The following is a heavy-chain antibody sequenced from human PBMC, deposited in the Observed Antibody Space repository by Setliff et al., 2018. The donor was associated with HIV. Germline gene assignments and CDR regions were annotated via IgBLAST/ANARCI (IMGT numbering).Heavy chain of an antibody. CDR3: VRQGLTMNRGVPAPILYYFDY. V-gene: IGHV4-38-2*01. Sequence: PSETLSLTCAVSGYSISTAYYWGWIRQPPGKGLEWIGSVYHSGTTYNNPSLKSRVTFSADTSKNQFSLNLNSVTATDTAVYYCVRQGLTMNRGVPAPILYYFDYWGQGILVTVSS. CDR2: VYHSGTT. D-gene: IGHD3-10*01. CDR1: GYSISTAYY. J-gene: IGHJ4*02.